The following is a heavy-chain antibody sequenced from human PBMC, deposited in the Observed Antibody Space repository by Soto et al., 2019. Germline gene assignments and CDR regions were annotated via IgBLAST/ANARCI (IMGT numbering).Heavy chain of an antibody. V-gene: IGHV1-18*01. CDR1: GYTFTSYG. CDR2: ISDYNGNT. J-gene: IGHJ6*02. CDR3: ARDVEDIVVVPAAMSYYYYGMDV. D-gene: IGHD2-2*01. Sequence: QVQLVQSGAEVKKPGASVKVSCKASGYTFTSYGISWVRQAPGQGLEWLGWISDYNGNTNYAQKLQGRVTMTTDTSTSTAYMELRSLRSDDTAVYYCARDVEDIVVVPAAMSYYYYGMDVWGQGTTVTVSS.